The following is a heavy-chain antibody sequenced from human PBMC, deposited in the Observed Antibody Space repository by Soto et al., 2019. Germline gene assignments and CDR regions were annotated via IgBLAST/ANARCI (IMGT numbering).Heavy chain of an antibody. Sequence: QLLESGGGLVQFGGSLRLSCAASGFTFSSYGMSWVRQVPGKGLEWVSSISNSGSLTYYADPVKGRCTISRDNSKNTLYLKMNSLRAEDTAISYCATILVTGHWDFHVWGSGTVVTVSS. J-gene: IGHJ2*01. CDR3: ATILVTGHWDFHV. V-gene: IGHV3-23*01. CDR2: ISNSGSLT. CDR1: GFTFSSYG. D-gene: IGHD2-21*02.